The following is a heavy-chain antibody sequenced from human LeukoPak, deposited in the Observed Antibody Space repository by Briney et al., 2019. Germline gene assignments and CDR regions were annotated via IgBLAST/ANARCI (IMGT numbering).Heavy chain of an antibody. Sequence: GGSLRLSCAASGFTVISTYMSWVRQAPGKGLEWVSIIYSGGATYYAASVKGRFTISRDNSKNTLYLQMNSLRAEDTAVYYCATFYGGNSRGAFDIWGQGTMVTVPS. D-gene: IGHD4-23*01. J-gene: IGHJ3*02. CDR2: IYSGGAT. V-gene: IGHV3-53*01. CDR3: ATFYGGNSRGAFDI. CDR1: GFTVISTY.